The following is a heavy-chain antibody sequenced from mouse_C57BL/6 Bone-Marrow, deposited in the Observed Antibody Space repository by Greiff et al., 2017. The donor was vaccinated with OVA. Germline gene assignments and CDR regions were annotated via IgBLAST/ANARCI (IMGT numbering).Heavy chain of an antibody. CDR2: IDPEAGGT. Sequence: QVQLQQSGAELVRPGASVTLSCKASGYTFTDYEMHWVKQTPVHGLEWIGAIDPEAGGTAYHQKFKGKAILTADKSSSTAYMELRSLTSEDAAVYYCTRQKPLERDYWGQGTSVTVSS. V-gene: IGHV1-15*01. CDR3: TRQKPLERDY. J-gene: IGHJ4*01. CDR1: GYTFTDYE.